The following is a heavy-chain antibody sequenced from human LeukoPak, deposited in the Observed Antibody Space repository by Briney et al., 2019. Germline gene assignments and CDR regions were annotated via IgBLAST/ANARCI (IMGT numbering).Heavy chain of an antibody. Sequence: ASVKVSCKASGYTFTSYGISWVRQAPGQGLEWMGWISAYNGNTNYAQKLQGRVTMTTDTSTSTAYMELRSLRSDDTAVYYCARAVVPVGPHYYYYYMDVWGKGTTVTVSS. V-gene: IGHV1-18*01. D-gene: IGHD2-2*01. CDR2: ISAYNGNT. CDR3: ARAVVPVGPHYYYYYMDV. CDR1: GYTFTSYG. J-gene: IGHJ6*03.